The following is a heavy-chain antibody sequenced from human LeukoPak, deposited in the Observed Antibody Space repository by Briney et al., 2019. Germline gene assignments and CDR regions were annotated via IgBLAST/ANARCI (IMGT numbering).Heavy chain of an antibody. J-gene: IGHJ4*02. CDR1: GNTFTKYA. Sequence: ASVKVSCKASGNTFTKYAVNWVRQATGQGLEWMGWMNPNSGNTGYAQKFQGRVTITRNTSISTAYMELSSLRSEDTAVYYCAISAEIWSGFSNWGQGTLVTVSS. V-gene: IGHV1-8*03. D-gene: IGHD3-3*01. CDR2: MNPNSGNT. CDR3: AISAEIWSGFSN.